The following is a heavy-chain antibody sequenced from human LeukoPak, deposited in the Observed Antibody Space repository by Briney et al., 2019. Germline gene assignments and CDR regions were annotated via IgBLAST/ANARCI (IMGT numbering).Heavy chain of an antibody. CDR2: IYTSGST. Sequence: SETLSLTCTVSGGSISSSSYYWGWIRQPAGKGLEWIGRIYTSGSTNYNPSLKSRVTMSVDTSKNQFSLKLSSVTAADTAVYYCAREPTYIVATIIRWFDPWGQGTLVTVSS. CDR3: AREPTYIVATIIRWFDP. J-gene: IGHJ5*02. CDR1: GGSISSSSYY. V-gene: IGHV4-61*02. D-gene: IGHD5-12*01.